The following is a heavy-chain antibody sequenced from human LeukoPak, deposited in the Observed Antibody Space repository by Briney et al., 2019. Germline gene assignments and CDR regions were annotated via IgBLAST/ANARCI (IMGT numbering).Heavy chain of an antibody. J-gene: IGHJ6*03. CDR1: EFTFSSYW. Sequence: GGSLRLSCAAPEFTFSSYWMSWVRRAPGKGLEWVANIKQDGSEKYYVDSVKGRFTISRDNAKNSLYLQMNSLRAEDTAVYYCARVGGSYSGRYYYYMDVWGKGTTVTVSS. D-gene: IGHD1-26*01. V-gene: IGHV3-7*01. CDR3: ARVGGSYSGRYYYYMDV. CDR2: IKQDGSEK.